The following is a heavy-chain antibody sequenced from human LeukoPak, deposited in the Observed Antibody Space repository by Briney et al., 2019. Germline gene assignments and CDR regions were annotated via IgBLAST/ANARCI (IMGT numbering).Heavy chain of an antibody. V-gene: IGHV3-74*01. D-gene: IGHD4-23*01. CDR2: INSDGSST. CDR3: ARDPPYGGNAEEADY. Sequence: GGSLRLSCAASGFTFSSYWMHRLRHAPGKGLVWVSRINSDGSSTIYADSVKGRFTIPRDNAKNTLYLQMNSLRTEDKAVYYCARDPPYGGNAEEADYWGQGTLVTVSS. J-gene: IGHJ4*02. CDR1: GFTFSSYW.